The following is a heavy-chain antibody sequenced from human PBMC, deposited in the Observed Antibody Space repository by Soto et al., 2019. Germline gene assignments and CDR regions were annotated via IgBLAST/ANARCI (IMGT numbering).Heavy chain of an antibody. CDR2: INPNTGGT. J-gene: IGHJ6*02. D-gene: IGHD3-3*01. CDR3: ARERYQVRSDGMDV. V-gene: IGHV1-2*02. CDR1: GFSLTGYY. Sequence: ASVKVSCKASGFSLTGYYFHWIRAAPGQGLEWLGWINPNTGGTTYAQKFQGRVTLTWDTSINTAYMELSSLRPDDTAMYYCARERYQVRSDGMDVCGQGTSVTV.